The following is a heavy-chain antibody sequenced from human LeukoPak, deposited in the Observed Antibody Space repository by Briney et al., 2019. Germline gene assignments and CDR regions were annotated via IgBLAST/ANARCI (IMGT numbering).Heavy chain of an antibody. J-gene: IGHJ4*02. V-gene: IGHV6-1*01. D-gene: IGHD6-19*01. CDR2: TYYTSKLFN. CDR3: ARGGWHFDY. CDR1: GDSVSRNSAA. Sequence: SQTLSLTCALSGDSVSRNSAAWNWIRQSPSRGLEWLGRTYYTSKLFNEYAVSVKGRITINSDTSRNQFSLQLNSVAPEDTAVYYCARGGWHFDYWGQGTLVTVSS.